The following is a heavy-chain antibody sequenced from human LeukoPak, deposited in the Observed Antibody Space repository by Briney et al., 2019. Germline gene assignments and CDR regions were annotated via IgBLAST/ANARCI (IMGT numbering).Heavy chain of an antibody. Sequence: ASVKVSCKASGYSFTSYYMHWVRQAPGQGLEWRGLINPSGSSTTYAQRFQGRVTMTRDISTSTDYMELTSLTSHDTAMYYCARDNSVVETAWWFDPWGQGTLVTVSS. V-gene: IGHV1-46*01. CDR1: GYSFTSYY. D-gene: IGHD2-21*02. J-gene: IGHJ5*02. CDR3: ARDNSVVETAWWFDP. CDR2: INPSGSST.